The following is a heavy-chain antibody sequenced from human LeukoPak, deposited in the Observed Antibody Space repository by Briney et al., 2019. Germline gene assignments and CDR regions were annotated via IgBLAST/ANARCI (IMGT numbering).Heavy chain of an antibody. Sequence: GGSLRLSCAASGFTFSSSAMTWVRQAPGKGLEWVSSLTGGSDNSEHADSVKGRFSISRDNSKNTLYLQMNSLRAEDTAVYYCAKFSIVAARGYWGQGTLVTVSS. CDR1: GFTFSSSA. V-gene: IGHV3-23*01. D-gene: IGHD6-6*01. CDR3: AKFSIVAARGY. CDR2: LTGGSDNS. J-gene: IGHJ4*02.